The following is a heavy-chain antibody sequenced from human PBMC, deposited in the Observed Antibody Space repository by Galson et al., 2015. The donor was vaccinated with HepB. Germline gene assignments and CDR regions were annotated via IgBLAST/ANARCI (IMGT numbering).Heavy chain of an antibody. Sequence: CAISGDSVSSNSAAWNWIRQPPLRGLEWLGRTFYRSMWKNDYAIFVSGRITINPDTSENQFSLQLNSVTPEDTAVYYCTRDLSMRFDYWGQGTMVTVSS. CDR2: TFYRSMWKN. CDR1: GDSVSSNSAA. J-gene: IGHJ4*02. D-gene: IGHD2/OR15-2a*01. CDR3: TRDLSMRFDY. V-gene: IGHV6-1*01.